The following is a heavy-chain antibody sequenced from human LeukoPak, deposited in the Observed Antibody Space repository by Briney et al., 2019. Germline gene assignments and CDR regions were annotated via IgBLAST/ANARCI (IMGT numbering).Heavy chain of an antibody. CDR1: GFTVSSNY. D-gene: IGHD3-22*01. V-gene: IGHV3-53*01. J-gene: IGHJ3*02. CDR3: ARDWDYDSSGYYLDAFDI. Sequence: AGGSLRLSCAASGFTVSSNYMSWVRQAPGKGLEWVSVIYSGGSTYYADSVKGRFTISRDNAKNTLYLQMNSLRAEDTAVYYCARDWDYDSSGYYLDAFDIWGQGTMVTVSS. CDR2: IYSGGST.